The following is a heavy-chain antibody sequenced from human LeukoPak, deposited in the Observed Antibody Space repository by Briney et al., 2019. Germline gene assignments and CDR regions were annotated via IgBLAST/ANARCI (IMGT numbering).Heavy chain of an antibody. CDR3: AKRDGYNSGPFDY. D-gene: IGHD5-24*01. CDR1: GFIFTSYS. Sequence: GGSLRLSCAASGFIFTSYSMNWVRQAPGKGLEWISYISSSSSTIYYADSVRGRFTISRDNAKNSLYLQMTSLRAEDTAVYYCAKRDGYNSGPFDYWGQGTLVTVSS. CDR2: ISSSSSTI. V-gene: IGHV3-48*01. J-gene: IGHJ4*02.